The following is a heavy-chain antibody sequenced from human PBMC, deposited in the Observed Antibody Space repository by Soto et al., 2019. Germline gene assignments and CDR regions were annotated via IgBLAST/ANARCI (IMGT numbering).Heavy chain of an antibody. J-gene: IGHJ6*02. CDR3: ARDEVAANYYYYGVDV. D-gene: IGHD2-15*01. Sequence: SVKVSCKASGSTFSSYAISWVRQAPGQGLEWMGGIIPIFGTANYAQKFQGRVTITADESTSTAYMELSSLRSEDTAVYYCARDEVAANYYYYGVDVWGQGTTVTVSS. V-gene: IGHV1-69*13. CDR1: GSTFSSYA. CDR2: IIPIFGTA.